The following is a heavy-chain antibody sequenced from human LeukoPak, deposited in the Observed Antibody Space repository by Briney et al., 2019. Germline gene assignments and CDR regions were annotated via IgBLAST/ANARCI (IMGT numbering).Heavy chain of an antibody. J-gene: IGHJ4*02. Sequence: PGGSLRLSCAASGFTFSSYAMSWVRQAPGKGLEWVSAISGSGGSTYYADSVKGRFTISRDNSKNTLYLQMNSLRAEDTAVYYCAEAKGIQLWLHSGIDYWGQGTLVTVSS. CDR2: ISGSGGST. CDR3: AEAKGIQLWLHSGIDY. D-gene: IGHD5-18*01. V-gene: IGHV3-23*01. CDR1: GFTFSSYA.